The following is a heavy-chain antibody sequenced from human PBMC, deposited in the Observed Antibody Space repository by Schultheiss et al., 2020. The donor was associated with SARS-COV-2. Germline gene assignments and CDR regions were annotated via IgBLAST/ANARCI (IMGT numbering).Heavy chain of an antibody. J-gene: IGHJ6*02. V-gene: IGHV3-9*01. CDR1: GFTFDDYA. D-gene: IGHD3-22*01. CDR3: AKALGGYDSLVGFDYYYGMDV. CDR2: ISWNSGSI. Sequence: GGSLRLSCAASGFTFDDYAMHWVRQAPGKGLEWVSGISWNSGSIGYADSVKGRFTISRDNAKNSLYLQMNSLRAEDTALYYCAKALGGYDSLVGFDYYYGMDVWGQGTTVTVSS.